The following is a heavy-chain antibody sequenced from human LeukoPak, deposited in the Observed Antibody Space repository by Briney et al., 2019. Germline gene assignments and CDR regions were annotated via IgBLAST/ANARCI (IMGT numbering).Heavy chain of an antibody. D-gene: IGHD4-23*01. CDR1: GDSISSSSYY. CDR3: ARRRWSAQMVTNWFDP. V-gene: IGHV4-39*07. Sequence: PSETLSLTCTVSGDSISSSSYYWGWIRQPPGKGLEWIGTIFYSGSTYYNPSLKSRVTLSVDTSKNQFSLKLSSVTAADTAVYYCARRRWSAQMVTNWFDPWGQGTLVTVSS. CDR2: IFYSGST. J-gene: IGHJ5*02.